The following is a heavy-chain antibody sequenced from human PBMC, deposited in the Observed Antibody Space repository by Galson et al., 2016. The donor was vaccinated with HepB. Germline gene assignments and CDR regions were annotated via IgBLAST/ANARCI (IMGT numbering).Heavy chain of an antibody. D-gene: IGHD3-16*02. CDR1: GFTLYNYG. V-gene: IGHV3-33*01. J-gene: IGHJ4*02. Sequence: SLRLSCAATGFTLYNYGMHWVRQPPGKGLEWVAMILYDGSQTYYADSVRGRFTISRDNSRSTLYLRMNSLRADDTAVYYCARELPQSVRDFTWGSYRWIDYWGQGTLVTVSS. CDR2: ILYDGSQT. CDR3: ARELPQSVRDFTWGSYRWIDY.